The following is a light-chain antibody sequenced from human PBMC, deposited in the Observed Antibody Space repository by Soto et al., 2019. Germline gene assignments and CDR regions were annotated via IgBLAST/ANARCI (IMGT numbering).Light chain of an antibody. CDR2: GNS. CDR3: QSFDSSLSGSKV. Sequence: QSVLTQPPSVSGAPGQRVTISCTGSSSNIGAGYDVHWYQQLPGTAPKLLIYGNSNRPSGVPDRFSGSKSGTSAWLAITGLQTEDEADYYCQSFDSSLSGSKVFGTGTKLTVL. J-gene: IGLJ1*01. V-gene: IGLV1-40*01. CDR1: SSNIGAGYD.